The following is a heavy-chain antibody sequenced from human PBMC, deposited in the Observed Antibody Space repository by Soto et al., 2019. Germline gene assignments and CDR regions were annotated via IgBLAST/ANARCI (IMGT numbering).Heavy chain of an antibody. CDR1: GFTFTSSA. Sequence: QMQLVQSGPEVKKPGTSVKVSCKASGFTFTSSAMQWVRQARGQRLEWIGWIVVGSGNTNYAQKFQERVTITRDMSTITAYMELSSLRSEDMAVYYCAAGSWLVQENAFDIWGQGTMVTVSS. CDR3: AAGSWLVQENAFDI. CDR2: IVVGSGNT. J-gene: IGHJ3*02. V-gene: IGHV1-58*02. D-gene: IGHD6-19*01.